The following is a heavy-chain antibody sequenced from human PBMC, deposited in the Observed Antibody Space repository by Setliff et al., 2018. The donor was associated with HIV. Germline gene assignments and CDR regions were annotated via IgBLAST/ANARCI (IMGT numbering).Heavy chain of an antibody. Sequence: ASVKVSCKAYGYTFTAYYMHWVRQAPGQGLEWMGWINPNSGGTNYAQKFQGRVTMTRDTSISTAYMELSRLRSDDAAVYYCARDRYHYGSSGYVRYFDYWGQGTLVTVSS. V-gene: IGHV1-2*02. CDR3: ARDRYHYGSSGYVRYFDY. CDR1: GYTFTAYY. CDR2: INPNSGGT. D-gene: IGHD3-22*01. J-gene: IGHJ4*02.